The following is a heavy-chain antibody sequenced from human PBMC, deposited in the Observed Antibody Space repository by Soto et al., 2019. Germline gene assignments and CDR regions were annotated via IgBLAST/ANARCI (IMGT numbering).Heavy chain of an antibody. CDR3: TSHDYVWGSYRKFDY. V-gene: IGHV3-73*01. J-gene: IGHJ4*02. CDR2: IRSKANSYAT. CDR1: GFTFSGSA. Sequence: GGSLRLSCAASGFTFSGSAMHWVRQATGKGLEWVGRIRSKANSYATAYAASVKGRFTISRDDSKNTAYLQMNSLKTEDTAVYYCTSHDYVWGSYRKFDYWGQGTLVTVSS. D-gene: IGHD3-16*02.